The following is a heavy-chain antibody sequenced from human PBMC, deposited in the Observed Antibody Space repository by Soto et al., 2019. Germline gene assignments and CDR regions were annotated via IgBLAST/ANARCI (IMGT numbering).Heavy chain of an antibody. CDR1: GFALSAFA. CDR2: ISVSGNNA. V-gene: IGHV3-23*01. D-gene: IGHD3-10*01. Sequence: GGSRRLSCAASGFALSAFAMTWVRQAPGKGLEWVAAISVSGNNAYYADSVKGRFTISRDNSQNSVFLQMSSLRADDTAVYYCARDQLRPGILYSLGVLLPEYGLWGXG. J-gene: IGHJ3*01. CDR3: ARDQLRPGILYSLGVLLPEYGL.